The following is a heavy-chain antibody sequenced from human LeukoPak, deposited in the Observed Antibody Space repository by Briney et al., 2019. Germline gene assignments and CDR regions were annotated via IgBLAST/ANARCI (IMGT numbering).Heavy chain of an antibody. CDR1: GGSLKNSF. CDR2: LFTTGTTDHSPAL. CDR3: ARVGSTDWYFDL. D-gene: IGHD2-8*02. Sequence: SETLSLTCAVSGGSLKNSFWNWIRQPAGKRLEWVGRLFTTGTTDHSPALNYNPSLRSRVSMSVDVSKNRFSLTLTSVTAADTAVYYCARVGSTDWYFDLWGRGSLVTVSS. J-gene: IGHJ2*01. V-gene: IGHV4-4*07.